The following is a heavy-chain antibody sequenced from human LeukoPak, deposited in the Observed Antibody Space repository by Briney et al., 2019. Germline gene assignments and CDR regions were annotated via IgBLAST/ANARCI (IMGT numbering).Heavy chain of an antibody. CDR3: ARVGIAAAGMREFDY. CDR2: ISSSSSYI. D-gene: IGHD6-13*01. J-gene: IGHJ4*02. CDR1: GFTFSSYS. Sequence: GGSLRLSCAASGFTFSSYSMNWVRQAPGKGLEWVSSISSSSSYIYYADSVKGRFTISRDNAKNPLYLQMNSLRAEDTAVYYCARVGIAAAGMREFDYWGQGTLVTVSS. V-gene: IGHV3-21*01.